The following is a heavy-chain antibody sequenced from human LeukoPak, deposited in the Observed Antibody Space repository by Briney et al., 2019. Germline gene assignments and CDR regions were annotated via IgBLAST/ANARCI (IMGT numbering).Heavy chain of an antibody. CDR3: ARDRPRLYDSGGYYLGYLDY. J-gene: IGHJ4*02. V-gene: IGHV3-66*01. CDR1: ELIVSSDY. CDR2: MYSGGTA. Sequence: GGSLRLSCAASELIVSSDYMSWVRQAPGQGLEWVSVMYSGGTAYYADSVMGRFTISRDNAKNTLYLQMNSLRAEDTAVYYCARDRPRLYDSGGYYLGYLDYWGQGTLVTVSS. D-gene: IGHD3-22*01.